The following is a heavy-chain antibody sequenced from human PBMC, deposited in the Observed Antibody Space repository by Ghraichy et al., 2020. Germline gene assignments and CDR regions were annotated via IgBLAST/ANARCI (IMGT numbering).Heavy chain of an antibody. CDR1: GFTFSSYS. V-gene: IGHV3-21*01. CDR2: ISSSSSYI. Sequence: LSLTCAASGFTFSSYSMNWVRQAPGKGLEWVSSISSSSSYIYYADSVKGRFTISRDNAKNSLYLQMNSLRAEDTAVYYCARDSYGGNSQVDYWGQGTLVTVSS. CDR3: ARDSYGGNSQVDY. D-gene: IGHD4-23*01. J-gene: IGHJ4*02.